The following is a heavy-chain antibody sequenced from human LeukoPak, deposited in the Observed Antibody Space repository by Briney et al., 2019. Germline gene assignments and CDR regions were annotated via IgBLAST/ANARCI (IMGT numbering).Heavy chain of an antibody. CDR1: GGSISGSSYY. D-gene: IGHD2-2*02. J-gene: IGHJ4*02. CDR2: IYYSGST. Sequence: SETLSLTCTVSGGSISGSSYYWGWLRQPPGKGLEWIGCIYYSGSTYYNPSLKSRVTISVDTSKNQFSLKLSSVTAADTAVYYCARQGVVVVPAAIPDRIDYWGQGTLVTVSS. CDR3: ARQGVVVVPAAIPDRIDY. V-gene: IGHV4-39*07.